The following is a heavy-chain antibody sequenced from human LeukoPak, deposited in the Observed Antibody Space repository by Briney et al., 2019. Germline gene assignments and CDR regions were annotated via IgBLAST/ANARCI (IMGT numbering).Heavy chain of an antibody. CDR1: GYTFTSYY. J-gene: IGHJ5*02. CDR2: INPSGGST. D-gene: IGHD4-17*01. V-gene: IGHV1-46*01. Sequence: ASVKVSCKASGYTFTSYYMHWVRQAPGEGLEWMGIINPSGGSTSYAQKFQGRVTMTRDMSTSTVYMELSSLRSEDTAVYYCASGGAMTTVTTVGFDPWGQGTLVTVSS. CDR3: ASGGAMTTVTTVGFDP.